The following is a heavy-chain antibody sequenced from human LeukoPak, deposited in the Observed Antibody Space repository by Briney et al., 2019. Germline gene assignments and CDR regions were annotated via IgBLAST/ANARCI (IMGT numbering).Heavy chain of an antibody. J-gene: IGHJ6*03. CDR2: ISSSSSYI. D-gene: IGHD6-13*01. CDR1: GFTFSSYS. V-gene: IGHV3-21*04. CDR3: ARLSWYYYYMDV. Sequence: GGSLRLSCAASGFTFSSYSMNWVRQAPGKGLEWVSSISSSSSYIYYADSVKGRFTISRDNAKNSLYLQMNSLRAEDTALYHCARLSWYYYYMDVWGKGTTVTISS.